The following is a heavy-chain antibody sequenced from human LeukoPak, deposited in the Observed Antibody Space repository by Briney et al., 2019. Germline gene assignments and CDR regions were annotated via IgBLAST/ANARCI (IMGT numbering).Heavy chain of an antibody. D-gene: IGHD1-26*01. Sequence: PGRSLRLSCAASGFTFSSYAMHWVRQAPGKGLEWVAVISYDGSNKYYADSVKGRFTISRDNAKNSLYLQMDSLRAEDTAIYYCARDASGSFYDSWGQGTLVTVSS. CDR3: ARDASGSFYDS. V-gene: IGHV3-30-3*01. CDR2: ISYDGSNK. CDR1: GFTFSSYA. J-gene: IGHJ5*01.